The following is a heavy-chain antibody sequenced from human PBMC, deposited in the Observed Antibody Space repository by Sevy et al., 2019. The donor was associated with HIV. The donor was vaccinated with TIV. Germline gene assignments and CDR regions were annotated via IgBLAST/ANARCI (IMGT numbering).Heavy chain of an antibody. CDR3: AIVGLRYFSGSIVYQGDWFDP. CDR2: SDPQHGET. Sequence: ASVKVSCKVSGYTLTKLSIHWVRQAPGKGLEWMGNSDPQHGETIYAQNFQGRVTMTEDTSTDTAFMELSSLTSEDTALYYCAIVGLRYFSGSIVYQGDWFDPWGQRTLVTVSS. J-gene: IGHJ5*02. CDR1: GYTLTKLS. D-gene: IGHD2-15*01. V-gene: IGHV1-24*01.